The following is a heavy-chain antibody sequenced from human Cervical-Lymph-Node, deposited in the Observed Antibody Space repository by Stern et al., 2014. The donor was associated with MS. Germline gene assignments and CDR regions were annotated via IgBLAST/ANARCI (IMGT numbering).Heavy chain of an antibody. D-gene: IGHD2-21*01. V-gene: IGHV3-30*18. Sequence: VQLVESGGGVVQPGKSLRLSCAAAGFSFSSHVMYWVRQAPGKGLEWVAVISYDGTNEYYADPVKGRFTISRDNSKNTLFLQMSSLRAEDTAVYYCAKEGAVLVKSYGLDVWGQGTTVTVS. J-gene: IGHJ6*02. CDR1: GFSFSSHV. CDR2: ISYDGTNE. CDR3: AKEGAVLVKSYGLDV.